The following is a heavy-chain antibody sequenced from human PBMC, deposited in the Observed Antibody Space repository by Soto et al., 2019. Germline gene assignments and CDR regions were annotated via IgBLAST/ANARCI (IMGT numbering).Heavy chain of an antibody. CDR1: GDTVNNGDYF. Sequence: KPSETLSLTCTVSGDTVNNGDYFWSWIRQSPGKGLEWLGYIYFTGSTYYSPSLKSRLHISMDKSKNHFSLEMTSVTVADTAVYFCARGAVVDVVAVFKRELDPWGPGLLVTVSS. CDR3: ARGAVVDVVAVFKRELDP. CDR2: IYFTGST. V-gene: IGHV4-30-4*01. D-gene: IGHD5-12*01. J-gene: IGHJ5*02.